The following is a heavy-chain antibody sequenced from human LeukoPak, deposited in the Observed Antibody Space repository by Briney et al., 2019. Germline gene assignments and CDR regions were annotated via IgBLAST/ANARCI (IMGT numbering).Heavy chain of an antibody. V-gene: IGHV3-74*01. CDR1: GFTFSSYW. J-gene: IGHJ4*02. Sequence: GGSLRLSCAASGFTFSSYWMHWVRQAPGKGLVWVSRINSDGSSTSYADSVKGRFTISRDNSNNTLYLQMNRLRVKDTAVYYCASDPPGDYGLGFWGQGTLVTVSS. CDR2: INSDGSST. D-gene: IGHD4-17*01. CDR3: ASDPPGDYGLGF.